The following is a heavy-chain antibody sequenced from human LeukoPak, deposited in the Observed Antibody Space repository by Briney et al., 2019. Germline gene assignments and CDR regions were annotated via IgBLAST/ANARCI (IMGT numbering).Heavy chain of an antibody. J-gene: IGHJ6*03. Sequence: GGSLRLSCAASGFNFSSYAMSWVRQAPGKGLEWVSAISGSGGSTYYADSVKGRFTISRDNSKNPLYLQLNRLRAEDTAVYYYARDRAYMDVWGKGNTVTLSS. CDR3: ARDRAYMDV. CDR1: GFNFSSYA. V-gene: IGHV3-23*01. CDR2: ISGSGGST.